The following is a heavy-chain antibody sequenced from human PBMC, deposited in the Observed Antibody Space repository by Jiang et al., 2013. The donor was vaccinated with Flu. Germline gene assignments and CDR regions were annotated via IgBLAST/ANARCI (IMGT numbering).Heavy chain of an antibody. CDR1: GFTFDDYT. Sequence: VQLVESGGVVVQPGGSLRLSCAASGFTFDDYTMHWVRQAPGKGLEWVSLISWDGGSTYYADSVKGRFTISRDNSKNSLYLQMNSLRTEDTALYYCAKEARPPGYCTNGVCYNHFDYWGQGTLVTVSS. J-gene: IGHJ4*02. V-gene: IGHV3-43*01. CDR2: ISWDGGST. D-gene: IGHD2-8*01. CDR3: AKEARPPGYCTNGVCYNHFDY.